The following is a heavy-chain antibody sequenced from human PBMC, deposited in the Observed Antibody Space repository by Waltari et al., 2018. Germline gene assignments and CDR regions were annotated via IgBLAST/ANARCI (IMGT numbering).Heavy chain of an antibody. CDR1: GFPFPNFP. J-gene: IGHJ4*02. V-gene: IGHV3-23*01. D-gene: IGHD2-21*01. Sequence: EVQLLESGGGLVQPGGSLSLSGEAAGFPFPNFPMNWVRQAPGKGTEWVSAISGSGESTYYADSVKGRFSISRDNPKNTLYLQMSSLRAEDTAVYYCAKGTNMVITHSYFDCWGQGILVTVSS. CDR2: ISGSGEST. CDR3: AKGTNMVITHSYFDC.